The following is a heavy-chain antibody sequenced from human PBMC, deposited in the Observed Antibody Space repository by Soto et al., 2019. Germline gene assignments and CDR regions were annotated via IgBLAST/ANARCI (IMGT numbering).Heavy chain of an antibody. CDR1: GFTFSSYW. CDR2: INSVGSST. Sequence: EVQLVESGGGLVQPGGSLRLSCAASGFTFSSYWMPWVRQAPGKGLVGVSRINSVGSSTSYADSVKGRFTISRDNAKNTLYLQMNSLRAEDTAVYYCASLWSNYYGSGSYSHDYWGQGTLVTVSS. D-gene: IGHD3-10*01. V-gene: IGHV3-74*01. J-gene: IGHJ4*02. CDR3: ASLWSNYYGSGSYSHDY.